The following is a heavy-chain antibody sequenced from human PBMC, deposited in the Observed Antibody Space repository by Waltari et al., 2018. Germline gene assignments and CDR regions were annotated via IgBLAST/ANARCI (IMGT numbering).Heavy chain of an antibody. J-gene: IGHJ6*02. CDR2: INPSGGST. Sequence: SYYMHWVRQAPGQGLEWMGIINPSGGSTSYAQKFQGRVTMTRDTSTSTVYMELSSLRSEDTAVYYCARGENGGGNSGYYYGMDVWGQGTTVTVSS. D-gene: IGHD2-21*02. CDR1: SYY. V-gene: IGHV1-46*01. CDR3: ARGENGGGNSGYYYGMDV.